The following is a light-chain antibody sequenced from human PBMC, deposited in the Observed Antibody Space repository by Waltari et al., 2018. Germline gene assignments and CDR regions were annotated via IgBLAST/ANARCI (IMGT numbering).Light chain of an antibody. V-gene: IGKV3-11*01. CDR1: QSVSSY. Sequence: EIVLTQSPATLSLSPGERATLSCRASQSVSSYLAWYHQKPGQAPRLLIYDASNRATGIPARFSGSGYGTDFTLTISSLEPEDFAVYYCQQRSNWPLLTFGGGTKVEIK. CDR3: QQRSNWPLLT. J-gene: IGKJ4*01. CDR2: DAS.